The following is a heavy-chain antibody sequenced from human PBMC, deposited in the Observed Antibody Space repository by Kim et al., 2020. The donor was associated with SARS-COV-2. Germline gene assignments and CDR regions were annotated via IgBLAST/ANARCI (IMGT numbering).Heavy chain of an antibody. J-gene: IGHJ5*02. CDR2: IIPIFGTA. D-gene: IGHD3-22*01. CDR1: GGTFSSYA. V-gene: IGHV1-69*13. Sequence: SVKVSCKASGGTFSSYAISWVRQAPGQGLEWMGGIIPIFGTANYAQKFQGRVTITADESTSTAYMELSSLRSEDTAVYYCARGYHYYDSSGVGDWFDPWGQGTLVTVSS. CDR3: ARGYHYYDSSGVGDWFDP.